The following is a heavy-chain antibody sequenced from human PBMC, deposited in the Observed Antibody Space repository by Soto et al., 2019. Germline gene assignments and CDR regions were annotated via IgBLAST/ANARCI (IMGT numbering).Heavy chain of an antibody. CDR3: ARSFSSRYFYNKYAMDV. V-gene: IGHV1-2*02. Sequence: KVSCKASGYTFTDYYIHWVRQAPGQGLEWMGWINPTGGGTNYAQKFRGRVTMTRDTSTSTAYLELSRLTSDDTAVFYCARSFSSRYFYNKYAMDVWGQGTTVTVSS. CDR2: INPTGGGT. J-gene: IGHJ6*02. CDR1: GYTFTDYY. D-gene: IGHD3-22*01.